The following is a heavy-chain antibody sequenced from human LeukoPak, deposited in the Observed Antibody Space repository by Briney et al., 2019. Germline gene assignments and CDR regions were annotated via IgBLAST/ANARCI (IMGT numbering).Heavy chain of an antibody. V-gene: IGHV3-23*01. J-gene: IGHJ5*02. D-gene: IGHD6-13*01. CDR3: AKGAAAGLVDWFDP. Sequence: PGGALRLSCAASGCIFSNYALMWVGQAPGKGLEWVSSITGSGDKTFYADSVKGLFSLSRDHSKNMLYLQMYSLGAEDTAIYYCAKGAAAGLVDWFDPWGQGTLVTVSS. CDR2: ITGSGDKT. CDR1: GCIFSNYA.